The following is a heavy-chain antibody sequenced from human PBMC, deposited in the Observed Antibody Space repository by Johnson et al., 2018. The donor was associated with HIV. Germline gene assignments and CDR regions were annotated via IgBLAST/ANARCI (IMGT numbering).Heavy chain of an antibody. CDR1: GFTFSSYA. V-gene: IGHV3-23*04. Sequence: EVQVVESGGGLVQPGGSLRLSCAASGFTFSSYAMSWVRQAPGKGLEWVSGISGSGDSTYYADSVKGRFTISRDNSQNTLYLQMNSLRAEDTAVYYCARDQITAVGNDAFDIWGQGTMVTVSS. CDR2: ISGSGDST. CDR3: ARDQITAVGNDAFDI. D-gene: IGHD6-13*01. J-gene: IGHJ3*02.